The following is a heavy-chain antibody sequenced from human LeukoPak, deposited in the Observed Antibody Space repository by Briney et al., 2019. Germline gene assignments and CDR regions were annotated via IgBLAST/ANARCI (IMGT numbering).Heavy chain of an antibody. D-gene: IGHD2-21*02. Sequence: GGSLRLSCAASGFTFSGYAMSWVRQAPGKGLEWVSAIGGGRTYYADSVKGRFTISRDHSKNTLYLQMNTLRVEDTAVYYCVKTVSPTVYFDYWGPGALVTVSS. CDR1: GFTFSGYA. CDR2: IGGGRT. CDR3: VKTVSPTVYFDY. J-gene: IGHJ4*02. V-gene: IGHV3-23*01.